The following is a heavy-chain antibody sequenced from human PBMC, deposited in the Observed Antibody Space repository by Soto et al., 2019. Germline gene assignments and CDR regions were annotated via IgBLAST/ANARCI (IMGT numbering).Heavy chain of an antibody. D-gene: IGHD4-17*01. J-gene: IGHJ4*02. CDR3: AKDYADYIPYYCDH. CDR2: ISGNGGST. CDR1: GFTFSNYA. Sequence: GGSLRLSCGASGFTFSNYAMNWVRQAPGKGLEWVSTISGNGGSTYYAESVRGRFTISRDSSKNTLSLQMNSLRAEDTGVYYCAKDYADYIPYYCDHWGQGTLVTVSS. V-gene: IGHV3-23*01.